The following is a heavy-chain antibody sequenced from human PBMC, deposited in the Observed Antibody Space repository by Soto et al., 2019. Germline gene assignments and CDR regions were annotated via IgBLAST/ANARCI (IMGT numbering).Heavy chain of an antibody. CDR3: ASRQTVETVTGGY. CDR2: IWYDGSNK. J-gene: IGHJ4*02. Sequence: QVQLVESGGGVVQPGRSLRLSCAASGFTFSSYGMHWVRQAPGKGLEWVAVIWYDGSNKYYADSVTGRFTISRDNSKDTLKLHMTTLRSGDTAVYYCASRQTVETVTGGYWGQGTMVTVSS. D-gene: IGHD2-21*02. CDR1: GFTFSSYG. V-gene: IGHV3-33*01.